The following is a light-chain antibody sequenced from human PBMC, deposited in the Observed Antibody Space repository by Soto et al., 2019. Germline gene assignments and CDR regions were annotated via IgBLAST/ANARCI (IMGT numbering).Light chain of an antibody. CDR2: DAS. CDR1: QSVSSY. CDR3: QHRSNWLA. V-gene: IGKV3-11*01. Sequence: EIVLTQSPATLSLSPGERATLSCRASQSVSSYLAWYQQKPGQAPRLLIYDASNRATGIPARFSGSGSGTDFTLTITRLEPEDFAFYYCQHRSNWLAFGGGTKVEIK. J-gene: IGKJ4*01.